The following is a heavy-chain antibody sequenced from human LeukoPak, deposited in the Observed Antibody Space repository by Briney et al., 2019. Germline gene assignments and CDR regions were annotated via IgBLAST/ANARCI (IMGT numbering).Heavy chain of an antibody. CDR2: ICPDGTGI. J-gene: IGHJ4*02. CDR1: GFTFNIYC. Sequence: HPGGSLRLSCAASGFTFNIYCMHWVRQGPGRGPMWVSRICPDGTGITYADSVKARFTISRDNARNMVYLQMNSLRGEDTAIYYCVRDFRSADYWGQGTLVTVSS. V-gene: IGHV3-74*01. CDR3: VRDFRSADY.